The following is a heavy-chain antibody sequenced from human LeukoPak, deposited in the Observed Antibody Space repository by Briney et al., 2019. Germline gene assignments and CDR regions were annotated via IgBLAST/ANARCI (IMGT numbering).Heavy chain of an antibody. V-gene: IGHV4-34*01. CDR1: GGSFSGYY. CDR2: INHSGST. CDR3: ARGYSSSWTPQPYYYYYMDV. Sequence: PSETLSLTCAVYGGSFSGYYWSWIRQPPGKGLEWIGEINHSGSTNYNPSLKSRVTISVDTSKNQFSLKLSSVTAADTAVYYCARGYSSSWTPQPYYYYYMDVWGKGTTVTVSS. D-gene: IGHD6-13*01. J-gene: IGHJ6*03.